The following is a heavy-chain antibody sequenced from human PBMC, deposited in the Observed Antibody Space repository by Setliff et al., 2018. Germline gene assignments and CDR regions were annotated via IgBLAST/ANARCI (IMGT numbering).Heavy chain of an antibody. CDR3: ARLKVGNNWPDY. CDR1: GGSISSSSFY. V-gene: IGHV4-39*01. J-gene: IGHJ4*02. CDR2: IYYSGFT. D-gene: IGHD1-1*01. Sequence: SETLSLTCTVSGGSISSSSFYWAWIRQPPGKGLEWIGSIYYSGFTYYNPSLRDRVTISADSSKDELSLSLQSVTAADSAVYYCARLKVGNNWPDYWGQGTLVTVSS.